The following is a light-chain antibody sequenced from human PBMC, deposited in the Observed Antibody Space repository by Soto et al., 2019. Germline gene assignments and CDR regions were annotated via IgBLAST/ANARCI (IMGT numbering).Light chain of an antibody. CDR1: SSDVGSYNR. V-gene: IGLV2-18*02. CDR2: EVS. J-gene: IGLJ1*01. CDR3: SSHTSSGTYV. Sequence: QSALTQPPSVSGSPGQSVTISCTGTSSDVGSYNRVSWFQQPPNTAPKLMIYEVSNRPSGVPDRFSGSKSGKTASLTISGLQAADEADYYCSSHTSSGTYVFGTGTKVTVL.